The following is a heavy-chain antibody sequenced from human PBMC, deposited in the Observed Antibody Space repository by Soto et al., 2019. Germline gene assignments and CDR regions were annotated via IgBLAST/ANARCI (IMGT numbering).Heavy chain of an antibody. J-gene: IGHJ6*02. V-gene: IGHV1-69*13. Sequence: SVKVSCKASGGTFSSYAIGWVRQAPGQGLEWMGGIIPIFGTANYAQKFQGRVTITADESTSTAYMELSSLRSEDTAVYYCARDMGIAARLGDYYCGMDVWGQGTTVTVSS. CDR2: IIPIFGTA. CDR3: ARDMGIAARLGDYYCGMDV. CDR1: GGTFSSYA. D-gene: IGHD6-6*01.